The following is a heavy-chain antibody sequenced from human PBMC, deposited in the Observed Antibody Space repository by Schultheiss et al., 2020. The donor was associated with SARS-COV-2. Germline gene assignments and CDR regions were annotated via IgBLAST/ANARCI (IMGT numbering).Heavy chain of an antibody. Sequence: SETLSLTCAAYGGSFSGYYWSWIRQPPGKGLEWIGEINPSGSTNYNPSLKSRVTISVDTSKNQFSLKLTSVTAADTAVYYCARGVGNYQGSGSYYVPHHYYYYMDVWGKGTTVTVSS. CDR3: ARGVGNYQGSGSYYVPHHYYYYMDV. CDR2: INPSGST. D-gene: IGHD3-10*01. V-gene: IGHV4-34*01. CDR1: GGSFSGYY. J-gene: IGHJ6*03.